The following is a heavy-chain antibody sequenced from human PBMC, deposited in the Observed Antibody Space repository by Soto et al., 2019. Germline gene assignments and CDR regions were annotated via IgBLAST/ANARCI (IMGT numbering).Heavy chain of an antibody. V-gene: IGHV1-3*01. CDR2: INAGNGNT. CDR1: GYTFTSYA. D-gene: IGHD3-3*01. J-gene: IGHJ5*02. CDR3: ARGVFGVVTDRRFDP. Sequence: QVQLVQSGAEVKKPGASVKVSCKASGYTFTSYAMHWVRQAPGQRLEWMGWINAGNGNTKYSQKFQGRVTITRDTSASTAYMELGSLRSEDTAVYYCARGVFGVVTDRRFDPWGQGTLVTVSS.